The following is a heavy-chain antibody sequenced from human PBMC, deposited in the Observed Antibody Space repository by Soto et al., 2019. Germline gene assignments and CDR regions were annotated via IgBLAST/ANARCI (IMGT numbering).Heavy chain of an antibody. J-gene: IGHJ6*03. CDR2: MNPNSGNT. CDR3: ARAAEISFLEWLPFYYYYYMDV. Sequence: GASVKVSCKASGYTFTSYDINWVRQATGQGLEWMGWMNPNSGNTGYAQKFQGRVTMTRNTSISTAYMELSSLRSEDTAVYYCARAAEISFLEWLPFYYYYYMDVWGKGTTVTVSS. CDR1: GYTFTSYD. V-gene: IGHV1-8*01. D-gene: IGHD3-3*01.